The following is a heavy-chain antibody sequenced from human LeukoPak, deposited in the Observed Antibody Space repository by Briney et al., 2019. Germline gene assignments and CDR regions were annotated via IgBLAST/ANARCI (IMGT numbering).Heavy chain of an antibody. CDR1: GFTFDDYA. V-gene: IGHV3-9*01. D-gene: IGHD4-23*01. Sequence: GGSLRLSCAASGFTFDDYAMHWVRQAPGKGLEWVSGISWNSGSIGYADSVKGRFTISRDNAKKSLYLQMNGLRAEDTAVYYCARLRNVGGNPHPFNVWGQGTTVTVSS. J-gene: IGHJ3*01. CDR2: ISWNSGSI. CDR3: ARLRNVGGNPHPFNV.